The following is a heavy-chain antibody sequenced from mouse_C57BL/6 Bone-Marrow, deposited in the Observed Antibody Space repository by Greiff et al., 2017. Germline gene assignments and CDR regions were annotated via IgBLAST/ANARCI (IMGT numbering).Heavy chain of an antibody. CDR2: INPNNGGT. Sequence: EVQLQQSGPELVKPGASVQISCKASGYTFTDYYMNWVKQSHGKSLEWIGDINPNNGGTSYNQKFKGKATLTVDKYSSTAYMDLRSLTSEDSAIYYCARKEDSSGDFLMDYWGQGTSVTVPS. V-gene: IGHV1-26*01. J-gene: IGHJ4*01. CDR1: GYTFTDYY. CDR3: ARKEDSSGDFLMDY. D-gene: IGHD3-2*02.